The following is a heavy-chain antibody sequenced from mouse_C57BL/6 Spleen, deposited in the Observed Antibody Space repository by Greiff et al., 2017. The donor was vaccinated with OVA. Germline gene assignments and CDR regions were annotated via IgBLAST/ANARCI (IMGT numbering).Heavy chain of an antibody. CDR1: GFTFSSYT. V-gene: IGHV5-9*01. J-gene: IGHJ1*03. CDR3: ARHYDYDSWYFDV. CDR2: ISGGGGNT. Sequence: EVQLQQSGGGLVKPGGSLKLSCAASGFTFSSYTMSWVRQTPEKRLEWVATISGGGGNTYYPDSVKGRFTISRDNAKNTLYLQMSSLRSEDTALYYCARHYDYDSWYFDVWGTGTTVTVSS. D-gene: IGHD2-4*01.